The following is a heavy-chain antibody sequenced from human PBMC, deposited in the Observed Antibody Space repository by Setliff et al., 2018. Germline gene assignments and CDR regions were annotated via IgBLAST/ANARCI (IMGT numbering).Heavy chain of an antibody. CDR2: IVVGSGHT. D-gene: IGHD3-22*01. CDR1: GFSFSSSA. Sequence: SVKVSCKASGFSFSSSALQWVRQARGQRLEWIGWIVVGSGHTDYAQNFQERVTITGDMSTSTAYMELTSLTSEDTALYYCAARYYYDTLPYGSWGQGTRVTVSS. J-gene: IGHJ5*02. V-gene: IGHV1-58*01. CDR3: AARYYYDTLPYGS.